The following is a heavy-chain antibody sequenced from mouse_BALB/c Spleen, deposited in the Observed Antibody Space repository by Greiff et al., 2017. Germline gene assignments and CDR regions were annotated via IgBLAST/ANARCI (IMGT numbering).Heavy chain of an antibody. CDR3: ARWYYGSSWYFDV. CDR1: GYSFTGYF. J-gene: IGHJ1*01. V-gene: IGHV1-20*02. CDR2: INPYNGDT. Sequence: VQLKQSGPELVKPGASVKISCKASGYSFTGYFMNWVMQSHGKSLEWIGRINPYNGDTFYNQKFKGKATLTVDKSSSTAHMELRSLASEDSAVYYCARWYYGSSWYFDVWGAGTTVTVSS. D-gene: IGHD1-1*01.